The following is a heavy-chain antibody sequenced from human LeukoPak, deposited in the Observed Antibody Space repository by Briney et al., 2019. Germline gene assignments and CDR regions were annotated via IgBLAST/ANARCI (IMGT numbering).Heavy chain of an antibody. V-gene: IGHV3-48*03. Sequence: SGGSLRLSCAASGFTFSSYAMSWVRQAPGKGLEWVSYISSNGHTLYYADSAKGRFTISRDNAKNSLYLQMNSLRADDTAVYYCARLRGRDGYNSDYWGQGTLVTVSS. D-gene: IGHD5-24*01. CDR2: ISSNGHTL. CDR1: GFTFSSYA. CDR3: ARLRGRDGYNSDY. J-gene: IGHJ4*02.